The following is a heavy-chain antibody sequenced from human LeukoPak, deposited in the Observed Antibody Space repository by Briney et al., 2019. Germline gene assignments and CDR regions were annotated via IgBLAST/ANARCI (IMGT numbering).Heavy chain of an antibody. Sequence: SETLSLTCTVSGGAITNYYWTWIRQPPGKGLVWLGYIYYSGSTNYNPSLKSRVTISVDTSKNQFSLKLSSVTAADTAVYYCARDPGAHYYGSGSYYYYFDYWGQGTLVTVSS. V-gene: IGHV4-59*01. J-gene: IGHJ4*02. CDR3: ARDPGAHYYGSGSYYYYFDY. CDR1: GGAITNYY. CDR2: IYYSGST. D-gene: IGHD3-10*01.